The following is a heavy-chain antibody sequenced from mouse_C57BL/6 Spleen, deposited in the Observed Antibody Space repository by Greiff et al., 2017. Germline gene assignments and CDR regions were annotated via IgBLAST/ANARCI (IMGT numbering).Heavy chain of an antibody. CDR3: AYSFYAIDY. J-gene: IGHJ4*01. CDR2: IRLKSDNYAT. CDR1: GFTFSNYW. V-gene: IGHV6-3*01. Sequence: EVQLVESGGGLVQPGGSMKLSCVASGFTFSNYWMNWIRQSPETGLEWVAQIRLKSDNYATHYAESVKGRFTISRDDSKSSVYLQMHNLRAEDTGIYYCAYSFYAIDYWGQGTSVTVSS.